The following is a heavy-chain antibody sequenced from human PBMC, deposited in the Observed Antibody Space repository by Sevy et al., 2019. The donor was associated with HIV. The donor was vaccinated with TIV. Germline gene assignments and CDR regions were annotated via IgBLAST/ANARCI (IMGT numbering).Heavy chain of an antibody. J-gene: IGHJ4*02. CDR2: IYNDGRT. V-gene: IGHV3-66*02. Sequence: GGSLRLSCAASGFTVTSNYINWVRQAPGKGLEWDSVIYNDGRTYYVDSVKGRFTSSRDNSKNTVYLQMNSLRSEDTSVYYCASEPGGDYYFDYWGQGTLVTVSS. D-gene: IGHD4-17*01. CDR1: GFTVTSNY. CDR3: ASEPGGDYYFDY.